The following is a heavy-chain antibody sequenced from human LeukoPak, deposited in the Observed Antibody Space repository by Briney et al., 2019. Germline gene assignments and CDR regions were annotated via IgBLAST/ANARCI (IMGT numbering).Heavy chain of an antibody. CDR2: IYYSGST. CDR1: GGSISSSSCY. V-gene: IGHV4-39*01. CDR3: ARHVRRGYTHWFDP. J-gene: IGHJ5*02. Sequence: SETLSLTCSVSGGSISSSSCYWGWLRQPPGKGLEWIATIYYSGSTYYAPSLKSRLTIFGDTSKNQFSLNLTSVTAADTAVYYCARHVRRGYTHWFDPWGQGTPVTVSS. D-gene: IGHD5-12*01.